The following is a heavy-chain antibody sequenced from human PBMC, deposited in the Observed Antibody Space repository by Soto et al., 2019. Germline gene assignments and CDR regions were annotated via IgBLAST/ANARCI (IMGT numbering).Heavy chain of an antibody. V-gene: IGHV3-33*01. Sequence: GGSLRLSCAASGFTFSSYGMHWVRQAPGKGLEWVVVIWFDGGNKYYADSVKGRFTISRDNSRNTLYLQMNSLKTEDKAVYYCTTEGEYCSGGSCYNGFAPWGQGTLVTVSS. J-gene: IGHJ5*02. D-gene: IGHD2-15*01. CDR3: TTEGEYCSGGSCYNGFAP. CDR2: IWFDGGNK. CDR1: GFTFSSYG.